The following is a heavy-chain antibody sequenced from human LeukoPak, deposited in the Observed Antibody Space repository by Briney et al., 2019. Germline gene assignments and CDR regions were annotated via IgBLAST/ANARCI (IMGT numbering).Heavy chain of an antibody. J-gene: IGHJ4*02. CDR1: GGSISSYY. Sequence: SETLSLTCTVSGGSISSYYWSWIRQPPGKGLEWIGYIYTSGSTNYNPSLKSRVTISVDTSKNQFSLKLSSVTAADTAVYYCARGSYDSSGYFDYWGQGTLVTVSS. D-gene: IGHD3-22*01. CDR2: IYTSGST. V-gene: IGHV4-4*08. CDR3: ARGSYDSSGYFDY.